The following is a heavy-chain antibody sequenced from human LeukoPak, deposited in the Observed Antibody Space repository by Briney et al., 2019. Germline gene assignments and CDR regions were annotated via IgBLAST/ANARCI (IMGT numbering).Heavy chain of an antibody. CDR2: IIPIFGTA. V-gene: IGHV1-69*05. Sequence: SVKVSCKASGGTFSSYAISWVRQAPGQGLEWMGGIIPIFGTANYAQKFQGRVTITTDESTSTAYMELSSLRSEDTAVYYCARDSGGPYYYDSSGYCPQPRRYYFDYWGQGTLVTVSS. CDR1: GGTFSSYA. D-gene: IGHD3-22*01. CDR3: ARDSGGPYYYDSSGYCPQPRRYYFDY. J-gene: IGHJ4*02.